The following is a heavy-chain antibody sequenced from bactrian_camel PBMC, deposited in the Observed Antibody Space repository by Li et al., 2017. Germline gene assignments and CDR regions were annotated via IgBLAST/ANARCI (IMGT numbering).Heavy chain of an antibody. CDR1: GLPSDAPD. CDR2: ISKNGRK. CDR3: VRDFVSRDARGGFSVGSTYEYNY. V-gene: IGHV3S55*01. J-gene: IGHJ4*01. Sequence: HVQLVESGGGSVQAGGSLRLSCTASGLPSDAPDLGWYRQAPGNECELVSTISKNGRKYYEDSVKGRFTISQGDAKNTVYLQMNSLKPEDTAVYYCVRDFVSRDARGGFSVGSTYEYNYWARGPRSPSP. D-gene: IGHD5*01.